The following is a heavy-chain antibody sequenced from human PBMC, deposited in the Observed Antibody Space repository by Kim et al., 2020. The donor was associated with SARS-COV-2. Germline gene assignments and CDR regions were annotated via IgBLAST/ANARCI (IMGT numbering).Heavy chain of an antibody. CDR2: INPNSGGT. V-gene: IGHV1-2*02. CDR3: ARGRYCSSTSCRGHAFDI. Sequence: ASVKVSCKASGYTFTGYYMHWVRQAPGQGLEWMGWINPNSGGTNYAQKFQGRVTMTRDTSISTAYMELSRLRSDDTAVYYCARGRYCSSTSCRGHAFDIWGQGTMVTVSS. CDR1: GYTFTGYY. D-gene: IGHD2-2*01. J-gene: IGHJ3*02.